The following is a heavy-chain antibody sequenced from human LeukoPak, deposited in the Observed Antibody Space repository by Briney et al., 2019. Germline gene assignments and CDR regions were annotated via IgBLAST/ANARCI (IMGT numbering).Heavy chain of an antibody. Sequence: SVKVSCKASGGTFSSYAISWVRQAPGQGLEWMGRIIPILGIANYAQKFQGRVTITADKSTSTAYMELSSLRSEDTTVYYCARASGYDILTGSPFDYWGQGTLVTVSS. J-gene: IGHJ4*02. CDR3: ARASGYDILTGSPFDY. CDR1: GGTFSSYA. D-gene: IGHD3-9*01. V-gene: IGHV1-69*04. CDR2: IIPILGIA.